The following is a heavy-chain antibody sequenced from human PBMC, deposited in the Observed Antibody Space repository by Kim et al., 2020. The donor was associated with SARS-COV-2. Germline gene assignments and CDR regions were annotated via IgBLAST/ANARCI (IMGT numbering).Heavy chain of an antibody. D-gene: IGHD2-2*01. Sequence: SETLSLTCAVYGGSFSGHYWSWIRQPPGKGLEWIGEINHSGSTNYNPSLKSRVTISVDTSKNQFSLKLSSVTAADTAVYYCARGSLSDIVVVPAANFGFYFDYWGQGTLVTVSS. CDR2: INHSGST. J-gene: IGHJ4*02. CDR3: ARGSLSDIVVVPAANFGFYFDY. V-gene: IGHV4-34*01. CDR1: GGSFSGHY.